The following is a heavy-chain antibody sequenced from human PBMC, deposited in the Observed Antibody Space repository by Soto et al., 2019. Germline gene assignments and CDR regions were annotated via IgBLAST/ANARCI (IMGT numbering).Heavy chain of an antibody. Sequence: EVQLVESGGGLVKPGGSLRLSCAASGFTFSNAWMTWVRQAPGKGLEWVGRIKSKTDGGTIDYAAPVKGRFTVSRDDSETTLYLQMNSLKTEDTAVXYXXXXSGXXXXXXYFDXXXQGTQVTVSS. CDR2: IKSKTDGGTI. CDR3: XXXSGXXXXXXYFDX. CDR1: GFTFSNAW. V-gene: IGHV3-15*01. D-gene: IGHD6-25*01. J-gene: IGHJ4*02.